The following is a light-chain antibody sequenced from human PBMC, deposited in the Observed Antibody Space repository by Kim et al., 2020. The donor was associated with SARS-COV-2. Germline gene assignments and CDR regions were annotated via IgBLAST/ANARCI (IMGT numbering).Light chain of an antibody. CDR3: QQYRSYPWT. Sequence: SFGDKITIACRASRNIDDLVAWYQQKPGRAPKLMIYQASTLKSGVPSTFSGSGSGTEYTLTTSSLQPDDFATYYCQQYRSYPWTFGQGTKVDIK. CDR2: QAS. CDR1: RNIDDL. J-gene: IGKJ1*01. V-gene: IGKV1-5*03.